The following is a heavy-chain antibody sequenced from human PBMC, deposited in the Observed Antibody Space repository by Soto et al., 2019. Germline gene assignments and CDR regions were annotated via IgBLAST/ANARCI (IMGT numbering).Heavy chain of an antibody. J-gene: IGHJ3*02. V-gene: IGHV4-59*01. D-gene: IGHD6-6*01. CDR1: GGSISSYY. CDR2: IYYSGST. Sequence: QVQLQESGPGLVKPSETLSLTCTVSGGSISSYYWSWIRQPPGKGLEWIGYIYYSGSTNYNPSLKSRVTISVDTSKNQFSLKLSSVTAADTAVYYCARSRIAARDDAFDIWGQGTMVTVSS. CDR3: ARSRIAARDDAFDI.